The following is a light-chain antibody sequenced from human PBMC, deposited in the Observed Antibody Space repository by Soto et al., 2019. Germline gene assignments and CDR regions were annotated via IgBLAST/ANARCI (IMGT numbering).Light chain of an antibody. CDR1: SGHSSYA. CDR3: QTWGIGYGV. J-gene: IGLJ3*02. V-gene: IGLV4-69*01. CDR2: LNSDGGH. Sequence: QSVLTQSPSASASLGASVKLTCTLSSGHSSYAIAWHQQQPAKGPRFLMRLNSDGGHIKGAGVPDRFSGSSSGSARFLSISSLQSEDEAYYYCQTWGIGYGVFGGGTKLTVL.